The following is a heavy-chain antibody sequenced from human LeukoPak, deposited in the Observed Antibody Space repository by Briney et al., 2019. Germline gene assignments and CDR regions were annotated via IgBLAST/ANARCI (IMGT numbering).Heavy chain of an antibody. V-gene: IGHV3-23*01. CDR1: GFTFSSYA. Sequence: PGGSLRLSCAASGFTFSSYAMSWVRQAPGKGLEWVSTIDDNGDNTYYADSVKGRFTISRDNSKNTLYLQMNSLTDEDTAVYYCAKKWGVGTTTLDYFDYWGQGTLVTVSS. D-gene: IGHD1-26*01. CDR3: AKKWGVGTTTLDYFDY. CDR2: IDDNGDNT. J-gene: IGHJ4*02.